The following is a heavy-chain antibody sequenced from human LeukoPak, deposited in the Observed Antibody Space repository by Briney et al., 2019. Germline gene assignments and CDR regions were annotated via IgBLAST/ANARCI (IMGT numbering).Heavy chain of an antibody. CDR3: ATPTTATTYYFDY. V-gene: IGHV4-39*07. CDR2: IYYSGST. D-gene: IGHD4-17*01. Sequence: SETLSLTCTVSGGSISSGSYYWSWIRQPPGKGLEWIGSIYYSGSTYYNPSLKSRVTISVDTSKNQFSLKLSSVTAADTAVYYCATPTTATTYYFDYWGQGTLVTVSS. J-gene: IGHJ4*02. CDR1: GGSISSGSYY.